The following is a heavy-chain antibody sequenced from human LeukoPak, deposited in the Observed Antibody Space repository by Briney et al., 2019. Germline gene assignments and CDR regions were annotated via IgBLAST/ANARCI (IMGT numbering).Heavy chain of an antibody. J-gene: IGHJ4*02. CDR3: ARGLSLSLTSRGIAAAAARSPLDY. V-gene: IGHV3-30*03. D-gene: IGHD6-13*01. CDR1: GFTFSSYG. Sequence: GGSLRLSCAASGFTFSSYGMHWVRQAPGKGLEWVAVISYDGSNKYYADSVKGRFTISRDNSKNTLYLQMNSLRAEDTAVYYCARGLSLSLTSRGIAAAAARSPLDYWGQGTLVTVSS. CDR2: ISYDGSNK.